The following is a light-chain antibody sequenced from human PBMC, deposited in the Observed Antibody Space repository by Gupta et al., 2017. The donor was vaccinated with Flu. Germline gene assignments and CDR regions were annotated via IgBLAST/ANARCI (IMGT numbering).Light chain of an antibody. CDR1: QDIRND. CDR2: ASA. Sequence: DIQMTQSPSSLSASVGDRVALTCRASQDIRNDLDWYQQKPGKAPKRLIYASASLQSGVPSRFSGSGSGTEFTLIISSLQPEDFATYYCLQHNRFPLSFGQGTKLEI. CDR3: LQHNRFPLS. V-gene: IGKV1-17*01. J-gene: IGKJ2*03.